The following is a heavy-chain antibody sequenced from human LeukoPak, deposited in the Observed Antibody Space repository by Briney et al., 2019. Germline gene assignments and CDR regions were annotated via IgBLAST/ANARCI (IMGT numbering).Heavy chain of an antibody. D-gene: IGHD3-16*01. CDR3: AKGGYDPDYYFDN. Sequence: PGGSLRLSCAASGFTFDDYAMHWVRQPPGKGLEWVSLISWEGGSTYYADSVKGRFTIARDNSKNSLYLQMNSLRAEDTALYYCAKGGYDPDYYFDNWGQGTLVTVSS. V-gene: IGHV3-43D*03. CDR1: GFTFDDYA. CDR2: ISWEGGST. J-gene: IGHJ4*02.